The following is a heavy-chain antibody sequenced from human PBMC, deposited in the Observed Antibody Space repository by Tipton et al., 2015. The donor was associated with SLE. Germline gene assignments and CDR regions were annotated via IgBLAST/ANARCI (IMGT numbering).Heavy chain of an antibody. CDR1: GDSTSRGGYY. CDR2: IFYSGST. D-gene: IGHD3-10*01. J-gene: IGHJ4*01. Sequence: TLSLTCIVSGDSTSRGGYYWSWIRQHPGKGLEWIGSIFYSGSTYYNPSLESRLTMSVDTSNNQFSLKLSSVTVADTAVYYCARDRYYGSGRFDYWCHGSLVTFSS. CDR3: ARDRYYGSGRFDY. V-gene: IGHV4-31*03.